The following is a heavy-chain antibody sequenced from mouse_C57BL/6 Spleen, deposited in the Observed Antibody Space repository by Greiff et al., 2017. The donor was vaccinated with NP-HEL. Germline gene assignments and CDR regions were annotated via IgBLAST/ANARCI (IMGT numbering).Heavy chain of an antibody. J-gene: IGHJ2*01. V-gene: IGHV1-39*01. CDR2: INPNYGTT. CDR3: ARSTAQATRYFDY. D-gene: IGHD3-2*02. Sequence: VQLQQPGAELVKPGASVKISCKASGYSFTDYNMNWVKQSNGKSLEWIGVINPNYGTTSYNQKFKGKATLTVDQSSSTAYMQLNSLTSEDSAVYYCARSTAQATRYFDYWGQGTTLTVSS. CDR1: GYSFTDYN.